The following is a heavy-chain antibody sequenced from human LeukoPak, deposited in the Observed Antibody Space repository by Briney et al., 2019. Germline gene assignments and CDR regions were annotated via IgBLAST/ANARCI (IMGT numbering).Heavy chain of an antibody. CDR3: ARESVGWELLDY. D-gene: IGHD1-26*01. Sequence: SETLSLTCTVSGGSISDYYWSWIRQPPGKGLEWIGYVYYTGRTNYNPSLKTRVTISLDTSKSQFSLKLNSVTAADTAVYYCARESVGWELLDYWGQGTLVTVSS. CDR2: VYYTGRT. V-gene: IGHV4-59*12. CDR1: GGSISDYY. J-gene: IGHJ4*02.